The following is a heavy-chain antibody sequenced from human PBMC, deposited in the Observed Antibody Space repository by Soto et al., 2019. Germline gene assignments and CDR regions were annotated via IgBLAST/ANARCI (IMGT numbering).Heavy chain of an antibody. Sequence: EVQLVESGGGLVQPGGSLRLSCAASGFTFSSYSMNRVRQAPGKGLEWVSYISSSSSTIYYADSVKGRFTISRDNAKNSLYLQMNSLRAEDTAVYYCARDLVAAYFDYWGQGTLVTVSS. CDR1: GFTFSSYS. V-gene: IGHV3-48*01. J-gene: IGHJ4*02. CDR2: ISSSSSTI. CDR3: ARDLVAAYFDY. D-gene: IGHD6-25*01.